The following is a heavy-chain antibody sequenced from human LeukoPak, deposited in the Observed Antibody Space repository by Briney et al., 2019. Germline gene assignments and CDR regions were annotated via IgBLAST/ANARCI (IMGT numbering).Heavy chain of an antibody. J-gene: IGHJ4*02. CDR2: MNPNSGNT. D-gene: IGHD1-26*01. Sequence: GASVKVSCKASGYTFTSYVINWVRQATGQGLEWMGWMNPNSGNTGNAQKFQGRVTITRNTSISTAYMELSSLRSEDTAVYYCARQSGTNIDYWGQGTLVTVSS. V-gene: IGHV1-8*03. CDR3: ARQSGTNIDY. CDR1: GYTFTSYV.